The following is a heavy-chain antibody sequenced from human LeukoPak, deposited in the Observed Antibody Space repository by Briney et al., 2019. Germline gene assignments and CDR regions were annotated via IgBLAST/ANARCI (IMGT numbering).Heavy chain of an antibody. V-gene: IGHV4-34*01. CDR1: GGSFSGYY. Sequence: SETLSLTCAVYGGSFSGYYWSWIRQPPGKGLEWIGEINHSGSTNYNQSLKSRVTISVDTSKNQFSLKLSSVTAADTAVYYCARWQHLLAFDIWGQGTMVTVSS. CDR2: INHSGST. J-gene: IGHJ3*02. CDR3: ARWQHLLAFDI.